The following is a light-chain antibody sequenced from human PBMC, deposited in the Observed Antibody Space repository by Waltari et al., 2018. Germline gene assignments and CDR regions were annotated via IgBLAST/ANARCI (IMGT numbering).Light chain of an antibody. Sequence: TGRDSQGNRNDLAWCQQKPGKAPKLRTYAASTLQSGVPSRFSGSGSGTDFTLTISSLQPEDFATYYCQQLNSYQGTFGQGTKVEIK. CDR2: AAS. CDR1: QGNRND. J-gene: IGKJ1*01. V-gene: IGKV1-9*01. CDR3: QQLNSYQGT.